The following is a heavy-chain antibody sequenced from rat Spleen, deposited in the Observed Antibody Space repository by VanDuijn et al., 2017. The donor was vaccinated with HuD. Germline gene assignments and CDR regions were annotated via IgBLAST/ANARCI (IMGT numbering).Heavy chain of an antibody. CDR2: INEDSSTI. CDR3: ATGPRILRIDWFTY. D-gene: IGHD1-6*01. V-gene: IGHV4-2*01. Sequence: EVQLVESGGGLVQPGRSLKLSCVASGFNFNDYWMGWVRQAPGKGLEWIGEINEDSSTINYSPSLKDRFTISRDSAQNTLYLQMSKLGSEDTAIYYCATGPRILRIDWFTYWGQGTLVTVSS. CDR1: GFNFNDYW. J-gene: IGHJ3*01.